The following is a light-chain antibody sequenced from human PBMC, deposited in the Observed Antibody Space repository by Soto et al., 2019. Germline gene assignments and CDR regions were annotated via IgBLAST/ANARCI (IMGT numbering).Light chain of an antibody. CDR3: QQYGGMWT. CDR1: QSVSSSY. J-gene: IGKJ1*01. Sequence: EIVLTQSPVTLSFSPVERASLSCRASQSVSSSYLAWYQQKPGQAPILLNYGASSRATGIPDRFSGSGSGTDFTLTISRLETEDFAVYYCQQYGGMWTFGQGTKVDIK. V-gene: IGKV3-20*01. CDR2: GAS.